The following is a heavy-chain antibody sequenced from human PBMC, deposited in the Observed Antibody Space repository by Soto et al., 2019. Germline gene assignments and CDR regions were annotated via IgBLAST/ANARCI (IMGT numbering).Heavy chain of an antibody. Sequence: PGGAVRVSCAASGCSFSSCWMQWVRRAPGTGLVWVSRINSDGSRTSYADSVKGRFTISRDNAKNSLFLQVNSLRDEDPAVYFCARDLTTATGAFDYWGQGTLVTVSS. D-gene: IGHD6-13*01. J-gene: IGHJ4*02. V-gene: IGHV3-74*01. CDR3: ARDLTTATGAFDY. CDR2: INSDGSRT. CDR1: GCSFSSCW.